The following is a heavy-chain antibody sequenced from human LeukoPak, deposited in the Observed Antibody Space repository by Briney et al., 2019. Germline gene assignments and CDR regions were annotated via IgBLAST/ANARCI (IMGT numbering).Heavy chain of an antibody. V-gene: IGHV4-4*07. Sequence: SETLSLTCTVSGGSISSYYWSWIRQPAGKGLEWIGRIYTSGSTNYNPSLKSRVTMSEDTSKNQFSLKLSSVTAADTAVYYCARGPHYDFWSGYAAYYFDYWGQGTLVTVSS. CDR2: IYTSGST. CDR3: ARGPHYDFWSGYAAYYFDY. D-gene: IGHD3-3*01. J-gene: IGHJ4*02. CDR1: GGSISSYY.